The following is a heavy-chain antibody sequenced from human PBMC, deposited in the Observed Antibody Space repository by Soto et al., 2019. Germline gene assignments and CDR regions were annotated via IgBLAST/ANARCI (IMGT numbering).Heavy chain of an antibody. Sequence: QVQLQQWGAGLLKPSETLSLTCAVYGGSFSGYYWSWIRQPPGKGLEWIGEINHSGRTNYNPSLNSRVTISVDTSKNQFPLKLSSVTAADTAVYYCARGTWGQLWLPRRWDYWGQGTLVTVSS. D-gene: IGHD5-18*01. CDR1: GGSFSGYY. CDR3: ARGTWGQLWLPRRWDY. J-gene: IGHJ4*02. CDR2: INHSGRT. V-gene: IGHV4-34*01.